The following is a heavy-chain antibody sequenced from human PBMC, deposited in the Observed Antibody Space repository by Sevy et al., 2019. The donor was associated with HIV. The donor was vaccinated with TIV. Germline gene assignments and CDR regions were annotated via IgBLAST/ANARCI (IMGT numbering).Heavy chain of an antibody. CDR2: IIPIFGTA. V-gene: IGHV1-69*13. J-gene: IGHJ4*02. CDR3: ARVGRTAPYYDFWSGSFDY. D-gene: IGHD3-3*01. Sequence: ASVKVSCKASGGTFSSYAISWVRQAPGQGLEWMGGIIPIFGTANYAQKFQGRVTITADESTSTAYMELSSLRSEDTAVYYCARVGRTAPYYDFWSGSFDYWGRGTLVTVSS. CDR1: GGTFSSYA.